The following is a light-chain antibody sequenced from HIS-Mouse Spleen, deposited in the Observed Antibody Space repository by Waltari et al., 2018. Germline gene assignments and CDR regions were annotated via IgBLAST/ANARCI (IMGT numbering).Light chain of an antibody. CDR2: EGS. Sequence: QSALTQPASVSGSPGQSITISCTGTSSDGGSYNLVSWYQQPPGKAPKLMVNEGSTRPSGVSNRFSGSKSGNTASLTISGLQAEDEADYYCCSYAGSSTWVFGGGTKLTVL. J-gene: IGLJ3*02. V-gene: IGLV2-23*01. CDR3: CSYAGSSTWV. CDR1: SSDGGSYNL.